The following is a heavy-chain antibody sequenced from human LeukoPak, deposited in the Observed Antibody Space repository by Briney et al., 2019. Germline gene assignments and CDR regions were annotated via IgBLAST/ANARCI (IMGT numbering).Heavy chain of an antibody. V-gene: IGHV3-74*01. D-gene: IGHD2-2*02. CDR3: ARDPDCDSTSCYIGPYNWFDP. CDR2: INTDGTNT. Sequence: GGSLRLSCAASGFTFGGYYMTWIRQAPGKGLVRVSRINTDGTNTGYADSVKGRFTISRVNAKNTLYLQMNSLRAEDTAVYYCARDPDCDSTSCYIGPYNWFDPWGQGTLVTVSS. J-gene: IGHJ5*02. CDR1: GFTFGGYY.